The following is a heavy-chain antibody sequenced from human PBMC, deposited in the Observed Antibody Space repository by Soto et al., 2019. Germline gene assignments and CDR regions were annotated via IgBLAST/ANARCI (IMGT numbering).Heavy chain of an antibody. J-gene: IGHJ6*02. V-gene: IGHV1-69*13. CDR2: IIPIFGTA. D-gene: IGHD4-17*01. CDR1: GGTFSSYA. CDR3: ARDRSATVTTYYYYYGMDV. Sequence: GASVKVSCKASGGTFSSYAISWVRQAPGQGLEWMGGIIPIFGTANYAQKFQGRVTITADESTSTAYMELSSLRSEDTAVYYCARDRSATVTTYYYYYGMDVWGQGTTVTVSS.